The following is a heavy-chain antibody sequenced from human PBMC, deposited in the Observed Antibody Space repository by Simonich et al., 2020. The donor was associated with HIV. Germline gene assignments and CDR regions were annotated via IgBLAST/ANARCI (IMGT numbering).Heavy chain of an antibody. CDR1: GFTFSSYG. V-gene: IGHV3-33*01. D-gene: IGHD1-26*01. Sequence: QVQLVESGGGVVQPGRSLRLSCAASGFTFSSYGMHWVRQAPGKGLGWVAVKWYEGSNKNYIDSVKGRFTISRDNSKNTLYLQMNSLRAEDTAVYYCARDLSGDAFDIWGQGTMVTVST. CDR2: KWYEGSNK. J-gene: IGHJ3*02. CDR3: ARDLSGDAFDI.